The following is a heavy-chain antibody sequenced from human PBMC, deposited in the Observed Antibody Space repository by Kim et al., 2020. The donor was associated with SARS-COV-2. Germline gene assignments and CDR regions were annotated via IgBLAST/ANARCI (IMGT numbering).Heavy chain of an antibody. CDR2: K. V-gene: IGHV2-5*01. J-gene: IGHJ5*02. Sequence: KRYNPSLKSRLTITKDTSKNQVVLTMTNMDPVDTATYYCAHSTPLLGFDPWGQGTLVTVSS. CDR3: AHSTPLLGFDP.